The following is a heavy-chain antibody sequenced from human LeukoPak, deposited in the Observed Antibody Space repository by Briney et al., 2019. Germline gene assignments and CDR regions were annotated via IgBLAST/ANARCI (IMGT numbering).Heavy chain of an antibody. CDR2: ISSSGTYV. CDR3: AKDREGTTFDN. Sequence: GGSLRLSCAASGFTFSSYSMNWVRQAPGKGLEWVSSISSSGTYVYYADSVKGRFTISRDNSKNTVYLQMNSLRAEDTAVYYCAKDREGTTFDNWGQGTLVTVSS. J-gene: IGHJ4*02. D-gene: IGHD1-7*01. V-gene: IGHV3-21*01. CDR1: GFTFSSYS.